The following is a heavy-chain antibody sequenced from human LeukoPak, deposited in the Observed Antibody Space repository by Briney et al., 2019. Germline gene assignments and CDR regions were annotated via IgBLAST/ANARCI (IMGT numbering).Heavy chain of an antibody. Sequence: ASVKVSCKASGYTFTGYYIHWVRQAPGQGLEWMGWINPNSGGTNYAQIFQGRVTMTGDTSISTAFMELSRLRSDDTAVYYCARAVVVVAATILYNWFDPWGQGTLVTVSS. CDR3: ARAVVVVAATILYNWFDP. J-gene: IGHJ5*02. CDR2: INPNSGGT. D-gene: IGHD2-15*01. V-gene: IGHV1-2*02. CDR1: GYTFTGYY.